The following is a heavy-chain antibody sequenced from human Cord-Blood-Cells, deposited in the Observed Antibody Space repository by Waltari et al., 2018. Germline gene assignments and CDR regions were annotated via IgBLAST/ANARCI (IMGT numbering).Heavy chain of an antibody. J-gene: IGHJ4*02. CDR1: GFTFSSYA. V-gene: IGHV3-23*01. Sequence: EVQLLESGGGLVQPGGSLRLSCAASGFTFSSYAMSWVRQAPGKGLEWVSAISGSGGRTYYADSVKGRFTISRDNSKNTLYLQMNSLRAEDTAVYYCAKDLYGSGSYYNFDYWGQGTLVTVSS. CDR2: ISGSGGRT. CDR3: AKDLYGSGSYYNFDY. D-gene: IGHD3-10*01.